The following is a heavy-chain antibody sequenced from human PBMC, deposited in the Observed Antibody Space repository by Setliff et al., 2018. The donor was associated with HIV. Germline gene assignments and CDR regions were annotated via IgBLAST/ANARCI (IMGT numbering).Heavy chain of an antibody. CDR2: INPSGGST. D-gene: IGHD3-3*01. CDR1: GYTFTSYY. V-gene: IGHV1-46*01. Sequence: ASVKVSCKASGYTFTSYYMHWVRQAPGQGLEWMGIINPSGGSTSYAQKFQGRVTMTRDTSTSTVYMELSSLRSEDTAVYYCARADLYYYDFWGGNGNYFDYWGQGTLVTVSS. J-gene: IGHJ4*02. CDR3: ARADLYYYDFWGGNGNYFDY.